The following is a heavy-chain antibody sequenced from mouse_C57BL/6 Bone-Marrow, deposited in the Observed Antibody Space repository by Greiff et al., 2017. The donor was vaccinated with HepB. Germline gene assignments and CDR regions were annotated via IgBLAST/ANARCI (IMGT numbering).Heavy chain of an antibody. CDR1: GYTFTSYW. CDR3: ARWDSWFAY. Sequence: QVQLQQPGAELVMPGASVKLSCKASGYTFTSYWMHWVKQRPGQGLEWIGEIDPSDSYTNYNQKFKGKSTLTVDKSSSTAYMQLSSLTSEDSAVYYCARWDSWFAYWGQGTLVTVSA. D-gene: IGHD4-1*01. J-gene: IGHJ3*01. V-gene: IGHV1-69*01. CDR2: IDPSDSYT.